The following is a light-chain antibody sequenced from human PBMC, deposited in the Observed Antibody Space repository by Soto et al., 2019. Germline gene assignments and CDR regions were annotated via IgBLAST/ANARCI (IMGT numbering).Light chain of an antibody. CDR3: QQYNNWPPLT. CDR1: QTVISSY. Sequence: EIVLTQSPGTLCLSPGEGGTLSCRSSQTVISSYLAWYQQKPGQAPRLLIYGASTRATGIPARFSGSGSGTEFTLTISSLQSEDFAVYYCQQYNNWPPLTFGQGTKVDIK. V-gene: IGKV3-15*01. CDR2: GAS. J-gene: IGKJ1*01.